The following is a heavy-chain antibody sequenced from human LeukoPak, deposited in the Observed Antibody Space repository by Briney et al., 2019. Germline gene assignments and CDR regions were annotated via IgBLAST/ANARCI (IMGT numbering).Heavy chain of an antibody. CDR1: GFTFSSYA. J-gene: IGHJ3*02. CDR3: ARVATIVVVTATQTDAFDI. Sequence: PGGSLRLSCAASGFTFSSYAMHWVRQAPGKGLEWVAVISYDGGNKYYADSVKGRFTISRDNSKNTLYLQMNSLRAEDTAVYYCARVATIVVVTATQTDAFDIWGQGTMVTVSS. D-gene: IGHD2-21*02. V-gene: IGHV3-30*04. CDR2: ISYDGGNK.